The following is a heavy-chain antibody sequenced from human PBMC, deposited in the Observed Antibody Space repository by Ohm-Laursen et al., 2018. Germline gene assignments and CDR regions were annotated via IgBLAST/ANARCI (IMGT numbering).Heavy chain of an antibody. CDR2: FYHSGGT. J-gene: IGHJ3*01. CDR3: ASSQSSSWYHAFDV. Sequence: SETLSLTCTVSGGSISSYYWSWTRQPPGKGLEWIGHFYHSGGTNNNPSFKSRVTISIDTSKNQVSLNLNSVTAADTAVYYCASSQSSSWYHAFDVWGQGTMVTVSS. D-gene: IGHD6-13*01. CDR1: GGSISSYY. V-gene: IGHV4-4*08.